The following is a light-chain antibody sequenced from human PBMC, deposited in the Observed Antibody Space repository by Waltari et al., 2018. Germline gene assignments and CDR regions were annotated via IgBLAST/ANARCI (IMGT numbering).Light chain of an antibody. J-gene: IGLJ3*02. CDR3: QTGGHGTWV. V-gene: IGLV4-69*01. CDR1: SGHSSNV. CDR2: VNSDGRH. Sequence: QLVLTQSPLASASLGASVKLTCTLSSGHSSNVIAWLQQQPEKGPRYLMKVNSDGRHRKGDEIPDRFSGPTSGAERYLTIASVQPEDEADYYCQTGGHGTWVFGGGTKLTVL.